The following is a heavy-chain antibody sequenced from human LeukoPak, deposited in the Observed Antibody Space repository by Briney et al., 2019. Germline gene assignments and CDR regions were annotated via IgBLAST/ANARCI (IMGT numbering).Heavy chain of an antibody. CDR3: ARGYSSGWPFDY. Sequence: PSETLSLTCTVSGGSISSSSYYWGWIRQPPGKGLEWIGSIYYSGSTYYNPSLKRRVTISVDTSKNQFSLKLRSVTAADTAVYYCARGYSSGWPFDYWGQGTLVTVSS. CDR2: IYYSGST. D-gene: IGHD6-19*01. J-gene: IGHJ4*02. CDR1: GGSISSSSYY. V-gene: IGHV4-39*01.